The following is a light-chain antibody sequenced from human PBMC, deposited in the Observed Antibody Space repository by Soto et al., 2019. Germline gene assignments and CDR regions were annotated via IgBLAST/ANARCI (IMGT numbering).Light chain of an antibody. CDR2: QDS. J-gene: IGLJ2*01. Sequence: SYELTQPPSVSVSPGQTASITCSGDKLGDKYGCWYQQKPGQSPVLVIYQDSKRPSGIPERFSGSNSGNTATLTISGPQAMDEADYYCQAWDSSTVVFGGGTKLTVL. CDR1: KLGDKY. V-gene: IGLV3-1*01. CDR3: QAWDSSTVV.